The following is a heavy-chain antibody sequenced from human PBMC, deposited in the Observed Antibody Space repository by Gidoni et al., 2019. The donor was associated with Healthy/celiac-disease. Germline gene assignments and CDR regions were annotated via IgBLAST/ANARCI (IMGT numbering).Heavy chain of an antibody. J-gene: IGHJ6*02. CDR2: IYPGDSDT. CDR3: ARHGPMDGVYGWVWYDYGMDV. CDR1: GYSFTSYW. Sequence: EVQLVQSGAEVKKPGESLKISCKGSGYSFTSYWIGWVRQMPGKGLEWMGIIYPGDSDTRYSPSFQGQVTISADKSISTAYLQWSSLKASDTAMYYCARHGPMDGVYGWVWYDYGMDVWGQGTTVTVSS. D-gene: IGHD2-8*01. V-gene: IGHV5-51*01.